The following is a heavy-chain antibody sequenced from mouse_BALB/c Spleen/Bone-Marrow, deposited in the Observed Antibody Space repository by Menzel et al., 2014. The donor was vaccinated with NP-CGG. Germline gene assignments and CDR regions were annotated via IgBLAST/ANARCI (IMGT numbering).Heavy chain of an antibody. CDR3: ARETGPRAMDY. J-gene: IGHJ4*01. V-gene: IGHV5-4*02. CDR1: GFTFSDYY. CDR2: ISDDGGNT. Sequence: EVQRVESGGGLVKPGGSLKLSCAASGFTFSDYYMFWVRQTPEKRLEWVATISDDGGNTYYRDSVKGRFTISRDNAKNKLNPQMSSLKSEDTATYHCARETGPRAMDYWGQGTSVTVSS. D-gene: IGHD4-1*01.